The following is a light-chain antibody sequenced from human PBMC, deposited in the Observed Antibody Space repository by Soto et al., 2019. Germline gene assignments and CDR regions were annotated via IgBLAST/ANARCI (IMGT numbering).Light chain of an antibody. V-gene: IGKV3-20*01. CDR3: QQYGSSRRT. Sequence: EIVLTQSPGTLSLSPGERATLSCRASQSVSGSDLAWYQQKPGQAPRLLIYGASSRATGIPDRFSGTGSGTDFTLTISRLEPEDFAVYYCQQYGSSRRTFGQGTKVDIK. CDR2: GAS. J-gene: IGKJ1*01. CDR1: QSVSGSD.